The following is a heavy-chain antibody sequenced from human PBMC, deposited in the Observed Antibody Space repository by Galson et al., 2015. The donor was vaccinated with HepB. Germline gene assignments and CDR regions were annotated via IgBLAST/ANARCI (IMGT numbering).Heavy chain of an antibody. Sequence: SLRLSCAASGFTFSSYAMSWVRQAPGKGLEWVSAISGSGGSTYYADSVKGRFTISRDNSKNTLYLQMNSLRAEDTAVYYCAKVRAPPYYYDSSGYPPYFDYWGQGTLVTVSS. CDR1: GFTFSSYA. V-gene: IGHV3-23*01. CDR2: ISGSGGST. J-gene: IGHJ4*02. CDR3: AKVRAPPYYYDSSGYPPYFDY. D-gene: IGHD3-22*01.